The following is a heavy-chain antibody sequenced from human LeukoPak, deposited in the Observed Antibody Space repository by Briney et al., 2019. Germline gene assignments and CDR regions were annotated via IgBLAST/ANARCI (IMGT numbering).Heavy chain of an antibody. J-gene: IGHJ4*02. CDR3: ARVSHTFDY. CDR2: ISGPGSST. Sequence: PGGSLRLSCAASGFTFSSYAMNWVRQAPGKGLEWVSSISGPGSSTYYADSVKGRFTISRDNSKNTLSLQMNSLRAEDTAVYYCARVSHTFDYWGQGTLVTVSS. CDR1: GFTFSSYA. D-gene: IGHD3-3*02. V-gene: IGHV3-23*01.